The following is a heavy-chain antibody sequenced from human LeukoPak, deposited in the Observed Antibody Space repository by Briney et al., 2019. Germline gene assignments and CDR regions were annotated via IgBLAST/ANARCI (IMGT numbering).Heavy chain of an antibody. D-gene: IGHD6-25*01. V-gene: IGHV4-59*01. CDR1: GGSISSYY. CDR2: IYHTGST. CDR3: ARRGRNSSGWQDYL. J-gene: IGHJ4*02. Sequence: SETLSLTCTVSGGSISSYYWSWIRQPPGKGLEWIANIYHTGSTNYNPSLSSRVTISIDTAKNQFSLKLTSVTAADTAVYYCARRGRNSSGWQDYLWGQGTLVTVCS.